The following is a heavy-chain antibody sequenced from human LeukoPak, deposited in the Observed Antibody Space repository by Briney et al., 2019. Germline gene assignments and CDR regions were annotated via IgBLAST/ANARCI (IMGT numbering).Heavy chain of an antibody. Sequence: SETLSLTCAVYGGSFSGYYWSWIRQPPGKGLEWIGEINHSGSTNYNPSLKSRVTISVDTSKNQFSLKLSSVTAADTAEYYCASRTTVSPYYFDYWGQGTLVTVSS. V-gene: IGHV4-34*01. J-gene: IGHJ4*02. CDR2: INHSGST. CDR1: GGSFSGYY. CDR3: ASRTTVSPYYFDY. D-gene: IGHD4-17*01.